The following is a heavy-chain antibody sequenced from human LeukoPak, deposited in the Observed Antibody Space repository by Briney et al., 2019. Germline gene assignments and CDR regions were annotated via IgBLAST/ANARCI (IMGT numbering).Heavy chain of an antibody. Sequence: SEALSLTCTVSGGSISSYYWSWIRQPPGKGLEWIGYIYYSGSTNYNPSLKSRVTISVDTSKNQFSLKLSSVTAADTAVYYCARTSGYYDYFDYWGQGTLVTVSS. V-gene: IGHV4-59*01. CDR3: ARTSGYYDYFDY. CDR1: GGSISSYY. CDR2: IYYSGST. J-gene: IGHJ4*02. D-gene: IGHD3-3*01.